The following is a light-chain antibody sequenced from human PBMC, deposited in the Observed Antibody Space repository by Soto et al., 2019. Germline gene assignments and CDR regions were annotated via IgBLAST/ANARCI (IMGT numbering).Light chain of an antibody. Sequence: EVVLTQSPGILSLSPGARAALSCRATQSVRSGYLAWYQQKRGQAPRLLIYDASNRATGIPARFSGSGSGTDCTLTISSLEPEDVAVYYCQQRMNWPLTFGQGTRLEIK. CDR3: QQRMNWPLT. CDR2: DAS. V-gene: IGKV3D-20*02. J-gene: IGKJ5*01. CDR1: QSVRSGY.